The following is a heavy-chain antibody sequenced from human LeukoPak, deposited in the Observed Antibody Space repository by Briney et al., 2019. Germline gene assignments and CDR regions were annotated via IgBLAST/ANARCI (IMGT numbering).Heavy chain of an antibody. V-gene: IGHV4-4*02. D-gene: IGHD3-10*01. CDR2: IYDSGST. J-gene: IGHJ4*02. CDR1: GDSISSGNW. Sequence: SGTLSLTCTVSGDSISSGNWWGWVRLPPGKGLEWIGEIYDSGSTNYGPSLKSRVTISVDTSKNQFSLKLSSVTAADTAVYYCARHGRGFNHFDYWGQGTLVTVSS. CDR3: ARHGRGFNHFDY.